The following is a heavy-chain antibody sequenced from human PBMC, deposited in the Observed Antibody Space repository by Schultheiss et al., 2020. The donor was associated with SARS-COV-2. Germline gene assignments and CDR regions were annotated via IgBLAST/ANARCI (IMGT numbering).Heavy chain of an antibody. CDR3: ARDPPRLRYFDGDYGMDV. V-gene: IGHV1-69*04. CDR1: GGTFSSYA. J-gene: IGHJ6*02. D-gene: IGHD3-9*01. Sequence: SVKVSCKASGGTFSSYAISWVRQAPGQGLEWMGRIIPILGIANYAQKFQGRVTITADKSTSTAYMELSSLRSDDTAVYYCARDPPRLRYFDGDYGMDVWGQGTTVTVSS. CDR2: IIPILGIA.